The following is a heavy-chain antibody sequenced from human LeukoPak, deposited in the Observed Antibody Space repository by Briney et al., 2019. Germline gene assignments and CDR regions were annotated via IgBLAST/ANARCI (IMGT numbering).Heavy chain of an antibody. J-gene: IGHJ4*02. CDR1: GFTFSDYA. D-gene: IGHD3-16*01. Sequence: GGSLRLSCAASGFTFSDYAMVWVRHTPGKGLEWMAFIRFDGTNKYYADSVKDRFTISRDNSKNTLYLQMNSLRAEDTAVYFCARDYIGGWNDYWGQGTLVTVSS. V-gene: IGHV3-30*02. CDR3: ARDYIGGWNDY. CDR2: IRFDGTNK.